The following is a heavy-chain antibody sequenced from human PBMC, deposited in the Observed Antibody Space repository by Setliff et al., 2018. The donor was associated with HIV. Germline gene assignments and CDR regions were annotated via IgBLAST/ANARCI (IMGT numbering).Heavy chain of an antibody. J-gene: IGHJ4*02. V-gene: IGHV3-7*03. CDR3: ATTYYDIPLGY. D-gene: IGHD3-9*01. CDR1: GFTFSSYW. CDR2: IKQDGSEK. Sequence: GESLKISCAASGFTFSSYWMSWVRQAPGKGLEWVASIKQDGSEKYYVDSVKGRFTISRDNAKNSLYLQMNSLRAEDTAVYYCATTYYDIPLGYWGQGTLVTVSS.